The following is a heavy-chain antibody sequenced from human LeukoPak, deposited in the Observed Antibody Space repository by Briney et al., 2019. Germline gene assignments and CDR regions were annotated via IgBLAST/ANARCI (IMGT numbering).Heavy chain of an antibody. Sequence: SETLSLTCTVSGVSNSSYYWSWIQQPPGKGLEWIGYIYLSGSTNYNPSLKSRITISVDTSKNQFSLKLSSVTAADTAVYYCARFAYCGGHCWYYFDYWGQGSLVTVSS. J-gene: IGHJ4*02. CDR2: IYLSGST. D-gene: IGHD2-21*02. V-gene: IGHV4-59*01. CDR3: ARFAYCGGHCWYYFDY. CDR1: GVSNSSYY.